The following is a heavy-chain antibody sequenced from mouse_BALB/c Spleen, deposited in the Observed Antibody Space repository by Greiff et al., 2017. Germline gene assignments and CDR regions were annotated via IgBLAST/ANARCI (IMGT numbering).Heavy chain of an antibody. CDR1: GFTFSSYA. J-gene: IGHJ3*01. CDR3: ARETRGLAY. V-gene: IGHV5-9-4*01. CDR2: ISSGGSYT. Sequence: EVQGVESGGGLVKPGGSLTLSCAASGFTFSSYAMSWVRQSPEKRLEWVAEISSGGSYTYYPDTVTGRFTISRDNAKNTLYLEMSSLRSEDTAMYDCARETRGLAYWGQGTLVTVSA.